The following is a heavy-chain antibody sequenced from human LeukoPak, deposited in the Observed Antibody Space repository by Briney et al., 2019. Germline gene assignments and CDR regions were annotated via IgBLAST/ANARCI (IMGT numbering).Heavy chain of an antibody. CDR2: IKTDGSNA. D-gene: IGHD2-15*01. V-gene: IGHV3-74*01. CDR1: GFTFSSYW. CDR3: GRGFYSLDY. J-gene: IGHJ4*02. Sequence: GGSLRLSCAASGFTFSSYWMHWVRQAPGKGLVWVSRIKTDGSNATYADSVKGRLTISRDNAKNTLYLQMNSLRAEDAAIYYCGRGFYSLDYWGQGTLVTVSS.